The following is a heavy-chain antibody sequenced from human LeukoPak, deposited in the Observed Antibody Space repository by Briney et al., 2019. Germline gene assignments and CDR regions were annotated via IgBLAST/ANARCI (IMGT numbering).Heavy chain of an antibody. J-gene: IGHJ4*02. CDR1: GFTFSSYS. D-gene: IGHD5-24*01. CDR3: ARNSLRRDGYNDY. V-gene: IGHV3-21*01. CDR2: ISSSSSYI. Sequence: GGSLRLSCAASGFTFSSYSMNWVRQAPGKGLECVSSISSSSSYIYYADSVKGRFTISRDNAKNSLYLQMNSLRAEDTAVYYCARNSLRRDGYNDYWGQGTLVTVSS.